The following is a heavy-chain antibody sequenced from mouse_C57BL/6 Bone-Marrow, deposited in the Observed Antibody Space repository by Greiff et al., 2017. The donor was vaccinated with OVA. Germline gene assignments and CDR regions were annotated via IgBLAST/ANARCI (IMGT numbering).Heavy chain of an antibody. Sequence: QVQLKQSGAELVKPGASVKISCKASGYAFSSYWMNWVKQRPGKGLEWIGQIYPGDGDTNYNGKFKGKATLTVDKSSSTAYMQLSSLTSEDSAVYYCAIPYYGTWFAYWGQGTLVTVSA. J-gene: IGHJ3*01. CDR2: IYPGDGDT. V-gene: IGHV1-80*01. CDR1: GYAFSSYW. CDR3: AIPYYGTWFAY. D-gene: IGHD2-10*01.